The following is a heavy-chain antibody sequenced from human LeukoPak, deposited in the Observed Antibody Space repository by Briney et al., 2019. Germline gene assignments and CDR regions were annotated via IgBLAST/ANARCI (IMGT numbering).Heavy chain of an antibody. CDR1: GYTFTSYG. J-gene: IGHJ4*02. CDR2: INPNSGGT. D-gene: IGHD3-10*01. V-gene: IGHV1-2*02. Sequence: EASVKVSCKASGYTFTSYGISWVRRAPGQGLEWMGWINPNSGGTNYAQKFQGRVTMTRDTSISTAYMELSRLRSDDTAVYYCARDPNYGYFDYWGQGTLVTVSS. CDR3: ARDPNYGYFDY.